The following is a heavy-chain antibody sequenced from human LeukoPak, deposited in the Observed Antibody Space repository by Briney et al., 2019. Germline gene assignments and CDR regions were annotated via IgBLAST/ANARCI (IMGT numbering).Heavy chain of an antibody. D-gene: IGHD2-15*01. CDR1: GYTFTSYD. CDR2: MNPNSGNT. V-gene: IGHV1-8*01. J-gene: IGHJ6*02. Sequence: GASVKVPCKASGYTFTSYDINWVRQATGQGLEWMGWMNPNSGNTGYAQKFQGRVTMSRNTSISTAYMELSSLRSEDTAVYYCARATEAGSWNYYGMDVWGQGTTVTVSS. CDR3: ARATEAGSWNYYGMDV.